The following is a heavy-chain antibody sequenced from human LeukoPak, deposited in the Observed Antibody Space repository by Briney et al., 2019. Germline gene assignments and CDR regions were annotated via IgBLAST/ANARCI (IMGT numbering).Heavy chain of an antibody. CDR2: IDYSGAYT. D-gene: IGHD3-10*01. V-gene: IGHV3-23*01. CDR3: AKVPYSDYGSGRPPFMDV. Sequence: GGSLRLSCAASGFIFSNYAMSWVRQAPGKGLEWVSTIDYSGAYTYYADSVKGRFTVSRDNSKNTLYMQMNSLRAEDTAIYYCAKVPYSDYGSGRPPFMDVWGQGATVAVS. J-gene: IGHJ6*02. CDR1: GFIFSNYA.